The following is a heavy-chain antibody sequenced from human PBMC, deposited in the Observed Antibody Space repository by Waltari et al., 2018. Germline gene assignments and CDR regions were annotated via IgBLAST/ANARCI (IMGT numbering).Heavy chain of an antibody. CDR3: AKDFPDSSGWYGGKSEGTFFDY. J-gene: IGHJ4*02. CDR2: ISGSGGST. Sequence: VQPGGSLRLSCAASGFTFSSYAMSWVRQAPGKGLEWVSAISGSGGSTYYADSVKGRFTISRDNSKNTLYLQMNSLRAEDTAVYYCAKDFPDSSGWYGGKSEGTFFDYWGQGTLVTVSS. D-gene: IGHD6-19*01. V-gene: IGHV3-23*01. CDR1: GFTFSSYA.